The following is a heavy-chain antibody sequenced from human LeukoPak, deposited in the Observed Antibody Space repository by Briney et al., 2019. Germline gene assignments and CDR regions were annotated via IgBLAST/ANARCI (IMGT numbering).Heavy chain of an antibody. D-gene: IGHD3-22*01. CDR1: GFTFSSYA. J-gene: IGHJ4*02. V-gene: IGHV3-23*01. CDR2: ISGSGGST. Sequence: GGSLRLSCAASGFTFSSYAMSWVRQAPGKGLEWVSAISGSGGSTYYADSVKGRFTISRDNSKNTLYLQMNSLRAEDTAVYYCAKDSDRKDYYDSSGYWAVDYWGQGTLVTVSS. CDR3: AKDSDRKDYYDSSGYWAVDY.